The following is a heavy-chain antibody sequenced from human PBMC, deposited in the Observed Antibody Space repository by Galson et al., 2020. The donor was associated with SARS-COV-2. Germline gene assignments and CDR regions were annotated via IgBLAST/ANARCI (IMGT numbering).Heavy chain of an antibody. V-gene: IGHV1-2*02. Sequence: ASVKVSCKASGYTFTGYYMHWVRQAPGQGLEWMGWINPNSGGTNYAQKFQGRVTMTRDTSISTAYMELSRLRSDDTAVYYCARDTADSSGGEEYYYYGMDVWGRGTTVTVSS. CDR2: INPNSGGT. J-gene: IGHJ6*02. CDR3: ARDTADSSGGEEYYYYGMDV. CDR1: GYTFTGYY. D-gene: IGHD3-22*01.